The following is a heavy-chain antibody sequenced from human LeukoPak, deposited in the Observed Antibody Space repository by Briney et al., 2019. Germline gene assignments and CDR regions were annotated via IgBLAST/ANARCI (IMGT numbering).Heavy chain of an antibody. CDR2: IYYSGST. CDR3: ARGPYFDWLSAYYYYGMDV. D-gene: IGHD3-9*01. Sequence: PSQTLSLTCTVSGGSISSGGYYWSWIRQHPGKGLEWIGYIYYSGSTYYNPSLKSRVTISVDTSKNQFSLKLSSVTAADTAVYYCARGPYFDWLSAYYYYGMDVWGQGTTVTVSS. V-gene: IGHV4-31*03. CDR1: GGSISSGGYY. J-gene: IGHJ6*02.